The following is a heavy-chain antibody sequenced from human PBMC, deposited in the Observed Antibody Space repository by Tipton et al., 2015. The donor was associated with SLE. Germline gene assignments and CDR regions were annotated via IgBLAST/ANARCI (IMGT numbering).Heavy chain of an antibody. V-gene: IGHV4-38-2*01. Sequence: TLSLTCSVSGYSISSGYWGWIRQAPGKGLEWIGSIYHSGTTYYNLSLRSRVTISVDTSKSQFSLKLISVTAADTAVYYCASSVPAYAFDIWGQGTMVTVS. J-gene: IGHJ3*02. CDR2: IYHSGTT. D-gene: IGHD6-25*01. CDR1: GYSISSGY. CDR3: ASSVPAYAFDI.